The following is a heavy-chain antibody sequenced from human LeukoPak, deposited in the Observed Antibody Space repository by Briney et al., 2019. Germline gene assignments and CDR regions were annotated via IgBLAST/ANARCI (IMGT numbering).Heavy chain of an antibody. CDR1: GYTFTSYG. D-gene: IGHD2-2*02. CDR3: AREVYCSSTSCYKTSDAFDI. CDR2: ISAYNGNT. J-gene: IGHJ3*02. V-gene: IGHV1-18*01. Sequence: ASVTVSCTASGYTFTSYGISWVRQAPGQGLGWMGRISAYNGNTNYAQKLQGRVTMTTDTSTSTAYMELRSLRSDDTAVYYCAREVYCSSTSCYKTSDAFDIWGQGTMVTVSS.